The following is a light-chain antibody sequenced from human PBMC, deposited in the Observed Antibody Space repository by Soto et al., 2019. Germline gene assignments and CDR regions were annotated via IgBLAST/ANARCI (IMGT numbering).Light chain of an antibody. V-gene: IGLV2-23*01. CDR2: EGS. CDR1: SSDVGSYNL. J-gene: IGLJ1*01. Sequence: QSLLTQPASVSGSPGQSITISCTGTSSDVGSYNLVSWYQHHPGKAPKLMIYEGSKRPSGVSNRFSGSKSGNTASLTISGLQAEDEADYFCCSYAGSNTFVFGTGTKVTVL. CDR3: CSYAGSNTFV.